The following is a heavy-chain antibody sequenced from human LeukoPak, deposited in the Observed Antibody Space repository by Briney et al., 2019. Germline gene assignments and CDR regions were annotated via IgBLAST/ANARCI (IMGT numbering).Heavy chain of an antibody. CDR2: IRYDGSNK. J-gene: IGHJ4*02. CDR3: AKDRGIAAAGTSYFDY. CDR1: GFTFSSYG. D-gene: IGHD6-13*01. V-gene: IGHV3-30*02. Sequence: GGSLRLSCAASGFTFSSYGMHWVRQAPGKGLEWVAFIRYDGSNKYYADSVKGRFTISRDNSKNTLYLQMSSLRAEDTAVYYCAKDRGIAAAGTSYFDYWGQGTLVTVSS.